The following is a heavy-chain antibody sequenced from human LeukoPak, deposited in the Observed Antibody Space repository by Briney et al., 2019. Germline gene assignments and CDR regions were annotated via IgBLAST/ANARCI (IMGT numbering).Heavy chain of an antibody. Sequence: PGRSLRLSCAASGFTFSSYGMHWVRQAPGKGLEWVAVIWYDGSNKYYADSVKGRFTISRDNSKNTLYLQMNSLRAEDTAVYYCARDELRFLEWSGFDPWGQGTLVTVSS. CDR1: GFTFSSYG. J-gene: IGHJ5*02. CDR2: IWYDGSNK. D-gene: IGHD3-3*01. CDR3: ARDELRFLEWSGFDP. V-gene: IGHV3-33*01.